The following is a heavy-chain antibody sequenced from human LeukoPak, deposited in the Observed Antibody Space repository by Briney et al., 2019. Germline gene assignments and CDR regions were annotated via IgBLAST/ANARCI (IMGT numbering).Heavy chain of an antibody. Sequence: GGSLRLSCAASGFTFSSYAMHWARQAPGKGLEWVAVISYDGSNKYYADSVKGRFTISRDNSKNTLYLQMNSLRAEDTAVYYCAREAEQWSYYYYYGMDVWGQGTTVTVSS. CDR1: GFTFSSYA. V-gene: IGHV3-30*04. CDR2: ISYDGSNK. J-gene: IGHJ6*02. D-gene: IGHD6-19*01. CDR3: AREAEQWSYYYYYGMDV.